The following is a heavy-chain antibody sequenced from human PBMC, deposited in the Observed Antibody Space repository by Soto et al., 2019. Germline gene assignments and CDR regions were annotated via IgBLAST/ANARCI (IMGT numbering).Heavy chain of an antibody. CDR3: ASAGFDY. V-gene: IGHV4-4*02. Sequence: QVQLQESGPGLVKPSGTLSLTCAVSDGSISSSNWWNWVRQPPGKGLEWIGEIYPGGSINYNPSLKSGLTISVDKSKNQSSLNLTSVTAADTAVYYCASAGFDYWGQGTLVTVSS. J-gene: IGHJ4*02. CDR1: DGSISSSNW. CDR2: IYPGGSI.